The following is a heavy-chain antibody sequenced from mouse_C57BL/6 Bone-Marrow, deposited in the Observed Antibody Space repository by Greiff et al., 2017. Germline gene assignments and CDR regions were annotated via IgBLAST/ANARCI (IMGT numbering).Heavy chain of an antibody. J-gene: IGHJ4*01. D-gene: IGHD2-4*01. V-gene: IGHV1-82*01. CDR3: ARGGLRRAMDY. Sequence: ESGPELVKPGASVKISCKASGYAFSSSWMTWVKQRPGKGLEWIGRIYPGDGDTNYNGKFKGKATLTADKSSSTAYMQLSSLTSEDSAVYFCARGGLRRAMDYWGQGTSVTGSS. CDR2: IYPGDGDT. CDR1: GYAFSSSW.